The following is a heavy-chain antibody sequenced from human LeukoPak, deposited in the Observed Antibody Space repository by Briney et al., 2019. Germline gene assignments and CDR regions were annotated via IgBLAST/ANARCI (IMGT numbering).Heavy chain of an antibody. Sequence: SETLSLTCTVSGGSISSYYWSWIQQPAGKGLEWIGRIYSSGSTNYNPSLKSRVTISVDKSKNQFSLKLSSVTAADTAVYYCAKDRGRIAAAGTFDYWGQGTLVTVSS. V-gene: IGHV4-4*07. CDR3: AKDRGRIAAAGTFDY. J-gene: IGHJ4*02. D-gene: IGHD6-13*01. CDR2: IYSSGST. CDR1: GGSISSYY.